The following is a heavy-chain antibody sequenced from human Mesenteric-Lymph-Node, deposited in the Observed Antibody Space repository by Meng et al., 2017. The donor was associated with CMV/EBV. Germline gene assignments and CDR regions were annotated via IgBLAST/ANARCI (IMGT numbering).Heavy chain of an antibody. CDR3: AKLQGVRPDAPDYFHY. D-gene: IGHD2-2*01. CDR2: IYPGDSDT. CDR1: GYSFTTHW. J-gene: IGHJ4*02. Sequence: GESLKISCKGSGYSFTTHWIGWVRQMPGKGLEWVGIIYPGDSDTRYSPSFQGQVTISADTSISTAYLQWSTLKATDSAMYYCAKLQGVRPDAPDYFHYWGQGTLVTVSS. V-gene: IGHV5-51*01.